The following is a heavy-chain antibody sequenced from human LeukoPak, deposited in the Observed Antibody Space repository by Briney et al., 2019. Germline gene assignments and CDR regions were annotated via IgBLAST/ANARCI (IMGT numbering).Heavy chain of an antibody. V-gene: IGHV4-39*07. CDR1: GGSISSSSYY. CDR2: IYYSGST. J-gene: IGHJ6*03. Sequence: SETLSLTCTVSGGSISSSSYYWGWIRQPPGKGLEWIGSIYYSGSTYYNPSLKSRVTISVDTSKNQFSLKLSSVTAADTAVYYCARALKDGTTHGYYYYMDVWGKGTTVTVSS. D-gene: IGHD1-7*01. CDR3: ARALKDGTTHGYYYYMDV.